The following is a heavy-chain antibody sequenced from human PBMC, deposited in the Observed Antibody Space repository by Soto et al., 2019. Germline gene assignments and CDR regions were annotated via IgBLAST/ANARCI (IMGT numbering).Heavy chain of an antibody. V-gene: IGHV3-30*18. Sequence: GGSLRLSCAVSGFTFSSYGMHWVRQAPGKGLEWVAAISYDGSIKHFVDAVKGRFTISRDNSKDTLYLQMNSLRAEDTAVYYCAKDSTPMVYATYYFDYWGQGTLVTVSS. J-gene: IGHJ4*02. CDR1: GFTFSSYG. D-gene: IGHD2-8*01. CDR3: AKDSTPMVYATYYFDY. CDR2: ISYDGSIK.